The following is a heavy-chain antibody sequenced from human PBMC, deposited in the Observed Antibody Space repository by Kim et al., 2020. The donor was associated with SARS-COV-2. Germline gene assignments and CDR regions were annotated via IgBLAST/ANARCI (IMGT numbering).Heavy chain of an antibody. CDR1: GFTFSNAW. V-gene: IGHV3-15*01. J-gene: IGHJ3*02. CDR2: IKSKTDGGTT. D-gene: IGHD3-10*01. Sequence: GGSLRLSCAASGFTFSNAWMSWVRQAPGKGLEWVGRIKSKTDGGTTDYAAPVKGRFTISRDDSKNTLYLQMNSLKTEDTAVYYCTTSITMVRGVITTGDAFDIWGQGTMVTVSS. CDR3: TTSITMVRGVITTGDAFDI.